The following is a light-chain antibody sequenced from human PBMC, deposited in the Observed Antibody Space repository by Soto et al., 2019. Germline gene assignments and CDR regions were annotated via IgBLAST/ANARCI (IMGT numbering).Light chain of an antibody. J-gene: IGLJ2*01. CDR2: EVT. CDR3: SAYRSGSTVV. CDR1: ISDVGGYNY. Sequence: QSVLTQPASVSGSPGQSITISCTGTISDVGGYNYVSWYQQFSGKAHTLIIYEVTNRPSGISNRFSGSKSGETASLTISGLRAEDEADYYCSAYRSGSTVVFGGGTKLTVL. V-gene: IGLV2-14*01.